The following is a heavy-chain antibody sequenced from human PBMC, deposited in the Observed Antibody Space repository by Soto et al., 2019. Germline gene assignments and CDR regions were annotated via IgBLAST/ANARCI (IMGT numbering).Heavy chain of an antibody. V-gene: IGHV3-33*01. D-gene: IGHD6-13*01. CDR1: GFTFSSYG. J-gene: IGHJ6*02. Sequence: PGGSLRLCCAASGFTFSSYGMHWVRQAPGKGLEWVAVIWYDGSNKYYADSVKGRFTISRDNSKNTLYLQMNSLRAEDTAVYYCAREIAAAGGTDYYYYGMDVWGQGTTVTVSS. CDR3: AREIAAAGGTDYYYYGMDV. CDR2: IWYDGSNK.